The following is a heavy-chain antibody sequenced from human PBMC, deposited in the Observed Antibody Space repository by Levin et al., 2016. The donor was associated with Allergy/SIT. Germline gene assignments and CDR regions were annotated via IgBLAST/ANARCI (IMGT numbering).Heavy chain of an antibody. Sequence: SETLSLTCSVSGDSISGRMYYWGWVRQPPGKRLEWIGSIYYNGDTHYSPSLKSRVTISVDTSKNQLSLNLSSVTAADTAVYFCARGGELQFLDWLFPFDYWGRGTLVTVSS. CDR3: ARGGELQFLDWLFPFDY. D-gene: IGHD3-3*01. J-gene: IGHJ4*02. CDR1: GDSISGRMYY. V-gene: IGHV4-39*01. CDR2: IYYNGDT.